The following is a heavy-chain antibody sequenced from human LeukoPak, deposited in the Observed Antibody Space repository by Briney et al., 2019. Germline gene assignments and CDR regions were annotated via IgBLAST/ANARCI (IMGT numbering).Heavy chain of an antibody. J-gene: IGHJ4*02. D-gene: IGHD1-26*01. Sequence: GGSLRLSCAASGFNFASNWMHLVRQTPGKGLVWVSRINSGGSGTSYADSVEGRFTISRDNSKNTLYLQMNSLRAEDTAVYYCARDVVGATYFDWGQGTLVTVSS. CDR1: GFNFASNW. V-gene: IGHV3-74*01. CDR3: ARDVVGATYFD. CDR2: INSGGSGT.